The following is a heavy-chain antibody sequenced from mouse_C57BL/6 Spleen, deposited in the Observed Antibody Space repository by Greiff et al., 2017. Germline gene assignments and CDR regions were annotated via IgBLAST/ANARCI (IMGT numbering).Heavy chain of an antibody. D-gene: IGHD2-3*01. CDR1: GFTFSDYY. J-gene: IGHJ2*01. CDR2: INYDGSST. Sequence: DVKLVESEGGLVQPGSSMKLSCTASGFTFSDYYMAWVRQVPEKGLEWVANINYDGSSTYYLDSLKSRFIISRDNAKNILYLQMSSLKSEDTATYYCARGWLQYYFDYWGQGTTLTVSS. V-gene: IGHV5-16*01. CDR3: ARGWLQYYFDY.